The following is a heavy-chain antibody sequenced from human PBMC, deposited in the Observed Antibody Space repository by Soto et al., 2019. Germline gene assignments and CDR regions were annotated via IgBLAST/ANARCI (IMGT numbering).Heavy chain of an antibody. CDR2: MNHTGGA. Sequence: PSETLSLTCALYGESVNGYYWNWVRQPPGKGQQRIGGMNHTGGAHYNPSLNSRVTMSVDTSKNQFSLRLSSVTAADTAIYYCATRITAFGLLIPPFDPWGQGIQVTVSS. D-gene: IGHD3-3*01. V-gene: IGHV4-34*01. CDR1: GESVNGYY. CDR3: ATRITAFGLLIPPFDP. J-gene: IGHJ5*02.